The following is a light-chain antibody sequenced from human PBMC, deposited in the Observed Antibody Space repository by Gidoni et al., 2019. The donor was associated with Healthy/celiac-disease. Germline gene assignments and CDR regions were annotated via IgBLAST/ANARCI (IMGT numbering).Light chain of an antibody. CDR2: GSS. CDR1: QSVSSSY. V-gene: IGKV3-20*01. J-gene: IGKJ2*01. CDR3: QQYDSPHT. Sequence: EIVLTQSPGTLSLSPGERATLSCRASQSVSSSYLAWYQQKPGQATRLLIYGSSSRATGIPDRFSGRGSGTDCTLTISRLEQEDFAVYYCQQYDSPHTFGQGTKLEIK.